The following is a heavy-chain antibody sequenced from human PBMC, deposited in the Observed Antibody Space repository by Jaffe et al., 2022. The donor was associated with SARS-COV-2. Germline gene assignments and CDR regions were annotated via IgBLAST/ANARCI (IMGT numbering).Heavy chain of an antibody. V-gene: IGHV3-21*01. CDR3: VPGYDSSAYPDY. Sequence: EVQLVESGGGLVKPGGSLRLSCAASGFTFSSYSMNWVRQAPGKGLEWVSSISSSSTYIYYADSVKGRFTISRDNAKNSLYLQMNSLRAEDTAVYYCVPGYDSSAYPDYWGQGTRVTVSS. D-gene: IGHD3-22*01. CDR1: GFTFSSYS. CDR2: ISSSSTYI. J-gene: IGHJ4*02.